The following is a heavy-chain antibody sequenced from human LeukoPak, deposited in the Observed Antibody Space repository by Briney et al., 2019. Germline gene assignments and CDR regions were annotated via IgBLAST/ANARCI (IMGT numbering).Heavy chain of an antibody. V-gene: IGHV3-23*01. J-gene: IGHJ5*02. D-gene: IGHD1-26*01. Sequence: GGSLRLSCAASGFTFSSYAMSWVRQAPGKGLEWVSAISGSGGSTYYADSVKGRFTISRDNSKNTLYLQMNTLRAEDTAVYYCAKGLSGSYYVHWFDPWGQGTLVTVSS. CDR2: ISGSGGST. CDR1: GFTFSSYA. CDR3: AKGLSGSYYVHWFDP.